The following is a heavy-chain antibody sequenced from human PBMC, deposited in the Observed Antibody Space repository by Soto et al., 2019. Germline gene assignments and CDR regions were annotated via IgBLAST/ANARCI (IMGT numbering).Heavy chain of an antibody. J-gene: IGHJ4*02. D-gene: IGHD6-13*01. V-gene: IGHV3-23*01. Sequence: EVQLLESGGGLVQPGGSLRLSCAASGFDFSAYAMSWVRQAPGKGLEWVSAITGRGDTTYYADSVKGRFTISRDNSKNTLYLQMNSLRAEDTAVYYCAKDLGAAGAFDYWGQGTLVTVSS. CDR1: GFDFSAYA. CDR3: AKDLGAAGAFDY. CDR2: ITGRGDTT.